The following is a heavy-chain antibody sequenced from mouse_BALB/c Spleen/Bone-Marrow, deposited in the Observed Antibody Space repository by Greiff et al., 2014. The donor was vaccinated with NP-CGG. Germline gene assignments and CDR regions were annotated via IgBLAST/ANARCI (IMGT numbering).Heavy chain of an antibody. CDR3: ARVGDNRHFDV. Sequence: LVESGPELEKPGASVKISCKASGYSFTDYNMNWVKQSNGKSLEWIGNIDPYYGGTDYNQKFKGKATLPVDKSSSTAYMQLKSLTSEDSAVYYCARVGDNRHFDVWGAGTTVTVSS. J-gene: IGHJ1*01. D-gene: IGHD3-3*01. CDR2: IDPYYGGT. CDR1: GYSFTDYN. V-gene: IGHV1-39*01.